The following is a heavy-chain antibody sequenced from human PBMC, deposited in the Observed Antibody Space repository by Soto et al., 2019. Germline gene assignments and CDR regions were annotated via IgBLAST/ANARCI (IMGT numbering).Heavy chain of an antibody. CDR2: IWYDGSNK. J-gene: IGHJ4*02. V-gene: IGHV3-33*01. D-gene: IGHD1-26*01. CDR1: GFTFSSYG. Sequence: PGGSLRLSCAASGFTFSSYGMHWVRQAPGQGLEWVAVIWYDGSNKYYADSVKGRFTISRDNSKNTLYLQMNSLRAEDTAVYYCARGGSYLFDYWGQGTLVTVSS. CDR3: ARGGSYLFDY.